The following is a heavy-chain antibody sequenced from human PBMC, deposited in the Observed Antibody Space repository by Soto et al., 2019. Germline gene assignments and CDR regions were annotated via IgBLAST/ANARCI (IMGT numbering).Heavy chain of an antibody. V-gene: IGHV1-18*01. CDR3: ARGWTPIDS. Sequence: QVQLVQSGAEVKKPGASVKVSCKASGYTFTNFGISWERQAPEQGLEWMGWISGYNGNTNYAQNFQGRVTMTTDTSTSTAYMERRSLRSDDTAVYYCARGWTPIDSWGQGTLVTVSS. D-gene: IGHD2-15*01. CDR1: GYTFTNFG. CDR2: ISGYNGNT. J-gene: IGHJ4*02.